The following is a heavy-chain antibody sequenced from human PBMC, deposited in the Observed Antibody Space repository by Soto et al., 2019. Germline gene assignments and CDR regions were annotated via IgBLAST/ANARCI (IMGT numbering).Heavy chain of an antibody. V-gene: IGHV3-23*01. CDR2: ISGSGGNT. D-gene: IGHD6-19*01. CDR3: AKCAGSGWYPDY. CDR1: GFTFSSYA. Sequence: EVQLLESAGGLVQPGGSLSLSCAASGFTFSSYAMRWVRQAPGKGLEWVSAISGSGGNTYYADSVKGRFTISRDNSKNTLFWQLNSLRAEDTAVYYCAKCAGSGWYPDYWGQGTLVTVSS. J-gene: IGHJ4*02.